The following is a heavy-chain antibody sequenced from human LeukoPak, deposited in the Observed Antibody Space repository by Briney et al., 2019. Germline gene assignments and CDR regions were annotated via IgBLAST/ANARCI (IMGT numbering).Heavy chain of an antibody. J-gene: IGHJ4*02. CDR1: GVSISSYY. CDR3: ARDYDYGDYPGY. D-gene: IGHD4-17*01. CDR2: INWNGGRT. V-gene: IGHV3-20*04. Sequence: ETLSLTCTVSGVSISSYYWSWVRQAPGKGLEWVSGINWNGGRTGYADSVKGRFTISRDNAKNSLYLQMNSLRAEDTALYYCARDYDYGDYPGYWGQGTLVTVSS.